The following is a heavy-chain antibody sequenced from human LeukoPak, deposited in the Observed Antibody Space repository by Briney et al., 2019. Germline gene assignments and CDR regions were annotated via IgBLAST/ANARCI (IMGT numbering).Heavy chain of an antibody. CDR3: ARDNTNWSFDY. J-gene: IGHJ4*02. CDR2: INLRDGIR. CDR1: GYNFVSHN. Sequence: ASVKVSCKASGYNFVSHNMHWVRQAPGQGLEWMGIINLRDGIRSYAQKFQGRVTVTGDTSTSTFYMEMSSLKFEDTAMYYCARDNTNWSFDYWGQGTLVTVSS. D-gene: IGHD1-1*01. V-gene: IGHV1-46*01.